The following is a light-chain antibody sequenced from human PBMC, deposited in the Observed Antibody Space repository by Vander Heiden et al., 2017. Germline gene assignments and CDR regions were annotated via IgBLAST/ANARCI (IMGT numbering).Light chain of an antibody. J-gene: IGKJ3*01. CDR3: QQYDNLPPLFT. CDR1: QDISNY. V-gene: IGKV1-33*01. CDR2: DAS. Sequence: SVGDRVTITCQASQDISNYLNWYQQKPGKAPKLLIYDASNLETGVPSRFSGSGSRTDFTFTISSLQPEDIATYYCQQYDNLPPLFTFGPGTKVDIK.